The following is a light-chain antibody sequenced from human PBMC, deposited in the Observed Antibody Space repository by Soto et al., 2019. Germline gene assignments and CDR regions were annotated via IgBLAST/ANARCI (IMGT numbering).Light chain of an antibody. CDR3: QQYNNWPIT. CDR1: QSVNSL. V-gene: IGKV3-15*01. J-gene: IGKJ5*01. Sequence: EIVLTQSPATLSVSPGETATLSCRASQSVNSLLAWYQQKPGQSPRLLIYRASTRATGVAARFSGSGSGTEFTLTISSLQSEDFAVYYCQQYNNWPITLGQGRRLAIK. CDR2: RAS.